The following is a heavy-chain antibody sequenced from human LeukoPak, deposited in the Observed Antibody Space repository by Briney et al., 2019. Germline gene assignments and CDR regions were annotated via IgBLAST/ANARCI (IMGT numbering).Heavy chain of an antibody. V-gene: IGHV4-34*01. CDR2: INHSGST. Sequence: PSETLSLTCAVYGGSFSGYYWSWIRQPPGKGLEWIGEINHSGSTNYNPSLKSRVTISVDTSKNQFSLKLSSVTAADTAVYYCARARIYCSSTSCYLIRDYYYGMDVWGQGTTVTVSS. CDR1: GGSFSGYY. J-gene: IGHJ6*02. D-gene: IGHD2-2*01. CDR3: ARARIYCSSTSCYLIRDYYYGMDV.